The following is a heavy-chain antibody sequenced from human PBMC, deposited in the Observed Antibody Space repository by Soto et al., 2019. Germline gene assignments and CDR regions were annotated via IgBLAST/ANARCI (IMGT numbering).Heavy chain of an antibody. CDR3: ARDDEITMIVVVSEGRPFDI. J-gene: IGHJ3*02. D-gene: IGHD3-22*01. V-gene: IGHV1-8*01. Sequence: GASVKVSCKASGYTFTSYDINWVRQATGQGLEWMGWMNPNSGNTGYAQKLQGRVTMTRNTSTSTAYMELRSLRSDDTAVYYCARDDEITMIVVVSEGRPFDIWGQGTMVTVSS. CDR2: MNPNSGNT. CDR1: GYTFTSYD.